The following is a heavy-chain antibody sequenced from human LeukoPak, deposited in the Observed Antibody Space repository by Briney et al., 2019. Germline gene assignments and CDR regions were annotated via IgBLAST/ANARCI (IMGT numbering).Heavy chain of an antibody. CDR1: GFTFSSYA. V-gene: IGHV3-23*01. Sequence: GGSLRLSCAASGFTFSSYAMSWVRQAPGKGLEWVSAIRGSGGSTYYADSVKGRFTISRDNSKNTLYLQMNSLRAEDTAVYYCAKYVWVRGYYYYGMDVWGQGTTVTVSS. CDR2: IRGSGGST. J-gene: IGHJ6*02. D-gene: IGHD3-16*01. CDR3: AKYVWVRGYYYYGMDV.